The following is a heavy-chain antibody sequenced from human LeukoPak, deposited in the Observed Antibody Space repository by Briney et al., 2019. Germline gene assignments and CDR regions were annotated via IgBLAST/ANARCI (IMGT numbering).Heavy chain of an antibody. V-gene: IGHV4-34*01. Sequence: PSETLSLTCAAYGGSFSGYYWSWIRQPPGKGLEWIGEINHSGSTNYNPSLKSRVTISVDTSKNQFSLKLSSVTAADTAVYYCARPRLGYYYYMDVWGKGTTVTISS. D-gene: IGHD7-27*01. CDR3: ARPRLGYYYYMDV. CDR2: INHSGST. J-gene: IGHJ6*03. CDR1: GGSFSGYY.